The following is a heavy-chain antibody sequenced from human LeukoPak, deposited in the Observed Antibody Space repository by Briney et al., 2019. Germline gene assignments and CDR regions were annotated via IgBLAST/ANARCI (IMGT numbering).Heavy chain of an antibody. CDR2: IIPILGIA. CDR1: GGTFSSYA. CDR3: AKGRRKSETDDYGMDV. Sequence: ASVKVSCKASGGTFSSYAISWVRQAPGQGLEWMGRIIPILGIANYAQKFQGRVTITADKSTSTAYMELSSLRSEDTAVYYCAKGRRKSETDDYGMDVWGQGTTVTVSS. J-gene: IGHJ6*02. D-gene: IGHD1-1*01. V-gene: IGHV1-69*04.